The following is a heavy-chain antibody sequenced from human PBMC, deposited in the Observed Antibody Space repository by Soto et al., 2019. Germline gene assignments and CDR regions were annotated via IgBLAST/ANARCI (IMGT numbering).Heavy chain of an antibody. J-gene: IGHJ4*02. CDR1: GFTFSNAW. CDR2: IKSKTDGGTT. D-gene: IGHD2-2*01. V-gene: IGHV3-15*01. Sequence: PGGSLRLSCAASGFTFSNAWMCWVRQAPGKGLEWVGRIKSKTDGGTTDCASPVKGRFTISRDDSKNTLYLQMNSLKTEDTALYYCTTEMDDQIAYWGQGTLVTVSS. CDR3: TTEMDDQIAY.